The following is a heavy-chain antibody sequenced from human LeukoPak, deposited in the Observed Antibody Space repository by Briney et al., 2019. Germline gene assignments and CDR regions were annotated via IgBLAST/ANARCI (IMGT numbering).Heavy chain of an antibody. J-gene: IGHJ4*02. D-gene: IGHD1-26*01. CDR3: ARDPVPGSPDYFDY. Sequence: ASVKVSCKASGYTFTSNYIHWVRQAPGQGLEWMGMIYPRDGSTSYAQKFQGRVTVTRDTSTSTVHMELSGLRSEDTAVYYCARDPVPGSPDYFDYWGQGTLVTVSS. V-gene: IGHV1-46*01. CDR1: GYTFTSNY. CDR2: IYPRDGST.